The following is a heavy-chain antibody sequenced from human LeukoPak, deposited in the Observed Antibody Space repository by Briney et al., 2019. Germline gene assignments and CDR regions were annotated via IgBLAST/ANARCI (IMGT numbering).Heavy chain of an antibody. J-gene: IGHJ4*02. V-gene: IGHV1-2*02. D-gene: IGHD1-26*01. CDR3: ARGPLGAAPYYFDY. CDR1: GYILTGHY. CDR2: IKHNRGGT. Sequence: ASVKVSCKASGYILTGHYMHWVRQAPGRAREWIGWIKHNRGGTNYAQKFQGSVTMTRDTSISTAYMELSRLRSDDTAVYYCARGPLGAAPYYFDYWGQGTLVTVSS.